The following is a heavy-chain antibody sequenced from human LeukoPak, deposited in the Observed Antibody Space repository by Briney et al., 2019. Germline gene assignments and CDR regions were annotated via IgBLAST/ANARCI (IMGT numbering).Heavy chain of an antibody. Sequence: PGGSLRLSCAASGFTFSNYAMSWVRQAPGKGLEWVSSIGSGGTTYYADSVKGRSTISRDNSKNTLFLQMNSLRAEDTAVYYCAKYFYDSSTYSFDYWGQGTLVTVSS. J-gene: IGHJ4*02. CDR2: IGSGGTT. D-gene: IGHD3-22*01. V-gene: IGHV3-23*01. CDR1: GFTFSNYA. CDR3: AKYFYDSSTYSFDY.